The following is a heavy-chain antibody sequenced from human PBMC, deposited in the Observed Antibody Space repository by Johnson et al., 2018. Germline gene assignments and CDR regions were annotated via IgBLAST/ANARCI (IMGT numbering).Heavy chain of an antibody. CDR1: GFTFSSYA. D-gene: IGHD3-10*01. CDR3: ASPVIITSEAYEYFRH. CDR2: ISGSGGST. Sequence: VQLVESGGGLVQPGGSXRLSCAASGFTFSSYAMSWVRQAPGKGLEWVSAISGSGGSTYYADSVRGRFTITRDTSKNTLSLEMNSLRAEDTAVYYCASPVIITSEAYEYFRHWGQGTLVIVSS. V-gene: IGHV3-23*04. J-gene: IGHJ1*01.